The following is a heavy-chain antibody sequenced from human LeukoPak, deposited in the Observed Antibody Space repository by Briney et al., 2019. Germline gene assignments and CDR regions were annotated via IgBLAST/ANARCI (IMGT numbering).Heavy chain of an antibody. CDR3: ARSGHSSSWYLDY. D-gene: IGHD6-13*01. V-gene: IGHV3-48*03. CDR1: EFSVGSNY. J-gene: IGHJ4*02. Sequence: GGSLRFSCAASEFSVGSNYMTWVRQAPGKGLEWVSYISSSGSTIYYADSVKGRFTISRDNAKNSLYLQMNSLRAEDTAVYYCARSGHSSSWYLDYWGQGTLVTVSS. CDR2: ISSSGSTI.